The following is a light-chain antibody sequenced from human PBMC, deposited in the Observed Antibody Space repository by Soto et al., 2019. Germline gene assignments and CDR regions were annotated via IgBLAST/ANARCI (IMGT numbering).Light chain of an antibody. CDR3: SSYTSGSTLV. V-gene: IGLV2-14*01. Sequence: QSALTQPASVSGSPGQSITISCTGTSSDVGGYNYVSWYQQHPGKAPKLMIYEVSNRPSGVSNRFSGSKSGNTASLTISGLQAEDEAEYYCSSYTSGSTLVFGGGTKLTVL. CDR1: SSDVGGYNY. CDR2: EVS. J-gene: IGLJ2*01.